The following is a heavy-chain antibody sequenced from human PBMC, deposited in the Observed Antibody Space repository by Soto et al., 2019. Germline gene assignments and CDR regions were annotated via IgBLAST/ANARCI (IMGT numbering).Heavy chain of an antibody. Sequence: GGSLRLSCAASGFTFSSYAMHWVRQAPGKGLEWVAVISYDGSNKYYADSVKGRFTISRDNSKNTLYLQMNSLRAEDTAVYYCARDYDSSGSYYYYYYGMDVWGQGTTVTVSS. CDR2: ISYDGSNK. V-gene: IGHV3-30-3*01. CDR3: ARDYDSSGSYYYYYYGMDV. D-gene: IGHD3-22*01. J-gene: IGHJ6*02. CDR1: GFTFSSYA.